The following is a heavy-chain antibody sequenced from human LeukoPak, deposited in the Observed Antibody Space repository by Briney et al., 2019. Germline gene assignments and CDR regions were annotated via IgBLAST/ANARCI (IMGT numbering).Heavy chain of an antibody. CDR1: GFTVRDNY. J-gene: IGHJ4*02. CDR2: LYSGGAA. CDR3: ARGAFSPHGSYYGH. D-gene: IGHD1-26*01. V-gene: IGHV3-53*01. Sequence: GGSLRLSCAVPGFTVRDNYLNWVRQTPGKGLESVSVLYSGGAAYYADSVKGRFTISRDTSKNTLSLQMNSLRVEDTALYYCARGAFSPHGSYYGHWGQGTLVTVSS.